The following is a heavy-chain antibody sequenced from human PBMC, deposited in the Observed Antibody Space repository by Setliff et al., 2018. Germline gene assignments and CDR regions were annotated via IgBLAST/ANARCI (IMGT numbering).Heavy chain of an antibody. CDR3: ARARSGDYSDSTGYLGY. Sequence: PSETLSLTCTVSGGSISNYYWTWIRQPPGKGLDWIGYIYTSGSTNYNPSLKSRVTISVDTSKNQFSLKLSSVSAADTAVYYCARARSGDYSDSTGYLGYWGQGTLVTVSS. J-gene: IGHJ4*02. D-gene: IGHD3-22*01. CDR1: GGSISNYY. V-gene: IGHV4-4*08. CDR2: IYTSGST.